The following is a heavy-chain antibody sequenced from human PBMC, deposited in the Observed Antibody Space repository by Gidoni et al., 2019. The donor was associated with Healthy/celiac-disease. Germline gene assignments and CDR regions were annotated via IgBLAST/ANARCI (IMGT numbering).Heavy chain of an antibody. J-gene: IGHJ4*02. D-gene: IGHD1-26*01. CDR3: ARDTSYPPLGKYGGSIDY. CDR1: GFTFSSYW. CDR2: KKQDGSEK. Sequence: EVQLVESGGVLVQPGGSLRLSCAASGFTFSSYWMSWVRQAPGQGLEGVANKKQDGSEKYYVDSVKGRFTISRDNAKNSLYLQMNSLRAEDTAVYYCARDTSYPPLGKYGGSIDYWGQGTLVTVSS. V-gene: IGHV3-7*01.